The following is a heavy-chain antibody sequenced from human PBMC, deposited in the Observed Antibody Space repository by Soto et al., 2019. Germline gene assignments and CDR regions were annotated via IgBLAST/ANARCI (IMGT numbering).Heavy chain of an antibody. Sequence: SETLSLTCTVSGGSISSSSYYWGWIRQPPGKGLEWIGSIYYSGSTYYNPSLKSRVTISVDTSKNQFSLKLSSVTSADTAVYYCARDLILQYYYYGMDVWGQGTTVTVS. J-gene: IGHJ6*02. CDR2: IYYSGST. V-gene: IGHV4-39*07. CDR3: ARDLILQYYYYGMDV. D-gene: IGHD3-3*01. CDR1: GGSISSSSYY.